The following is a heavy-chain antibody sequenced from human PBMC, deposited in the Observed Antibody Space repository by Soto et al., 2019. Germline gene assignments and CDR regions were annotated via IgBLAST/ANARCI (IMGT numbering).Heavy chain of an antibody. D-gene: IGHD3-10*01. CDR3: AKGSFPSPSFGGY. CDR2: ISGSGGGGTT. V-gene: IGHV3-23*01. Sequence: GGSLRLSCAASEFTXSSYAMSWVRQAPGKGLEWVSIISGSGGGGTTYYVDSVKGRFTISRDNSKNTLYLQMNSLGAEDTAVYYCAKGSFPSPSFGGYWGQGTLVTVSS. J-gene: IGHJ4*02. CDR1: EFTXSSYA.